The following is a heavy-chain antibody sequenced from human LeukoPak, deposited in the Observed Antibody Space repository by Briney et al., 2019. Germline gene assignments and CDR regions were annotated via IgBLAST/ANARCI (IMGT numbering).Heavy chain of an antibody. V-gene: IGHV4-59*01. D-gene: IGHD2-8*02. CDR2: IYSSGST. Sequence: SETLSLTCTVSGGSISSFYWSWIRQPPGKGPEWIGYIYSSGSTNYNPSLKSRVTISVDTSKNQFSLKLISVTAADTAVYYCARGDWSTGWAYYFDYWGQGTLVTVSS. CDR1: GGSISSFY. CDR3: ARGDWSTGWAYYFDY. J-gene: IGHJ4*02.